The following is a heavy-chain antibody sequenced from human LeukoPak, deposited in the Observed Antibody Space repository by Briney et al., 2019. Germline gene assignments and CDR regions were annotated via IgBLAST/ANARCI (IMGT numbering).Heavy chain of an antibody. D-gene: IGHD6-13*01. CDR2: ISGSGGST. Sequence: PGGSLRLSCAASGFTFSSYAMSWVRQAPGKGLEWVSAISGSGGSTYYADSVKGRFTISKDNSKNTLYLQMNSLRAEDTAVYYCAKASVSSSWFDAFDIWGQGTMVTVSS. J-gene: IGHJ3*02. V-gene: IGHV3-23*01. CDR3: AKASVSSSWFDAFDI. CDR1: GFTFSSYA.